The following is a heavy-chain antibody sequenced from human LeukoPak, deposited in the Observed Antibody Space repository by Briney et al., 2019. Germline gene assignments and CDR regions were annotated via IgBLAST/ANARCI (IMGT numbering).Heavy chain of an antibody. CDR2: IYYSGST. CDR1: GGSISSYY. D-gene: IGHD5-12*01. V-gene: IGHV4-59*01. CDR3: ARGESRDGYNHDY. J-gene: IGHJ4*02. Sequence: SETLSLTCTVSGGSISSYYWSWIRQPPGKGLEWIGYIYYSGSTNYNPSLKSRVTISVDTSKNQFSLKLSFVTAADTAVYYCARGESRDGYNHDYWGQGTLVTVSS.